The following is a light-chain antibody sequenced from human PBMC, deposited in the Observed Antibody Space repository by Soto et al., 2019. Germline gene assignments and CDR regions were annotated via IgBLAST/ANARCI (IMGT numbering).Light chain of an antibody. CDR2: AAS. V-gene: IGKV1-9*01. Sequence: IQLTQSPSSLSASVGDRVTITCRASQGINTFLAWYQQKAGKAPKLLISAASTLQSGVPSRFRGSGSGTDFTLTISSLQSEDFATYYCQQLNSYPITFDQGTRLEIK. CDR3: QQLNSYPIT. J-gene: IGKJ5*01. CDR1: QGINTF.